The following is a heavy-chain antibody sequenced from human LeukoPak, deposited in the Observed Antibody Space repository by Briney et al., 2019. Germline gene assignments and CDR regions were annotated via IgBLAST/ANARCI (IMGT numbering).Heavy chain of an antibody. CDR1: GGSISSYY. V-gene: IGHV4-59*01. CDR3: AREGQYSGSYSGAFDI. D-gene: IGHD1-26*01. J-gene: IGHJ3*02. Sequence: PSETLSLTCTVSGGSISSYYWSWIRQPAGKGLEWIGYIYYSGSTNYNPSLKSRVTISVDTSKNQFSLKLSSVTAADTAVYYCAREGQYSGSYSGAFDIWGQGTMVTVSS. CDR2: IYYSGST.